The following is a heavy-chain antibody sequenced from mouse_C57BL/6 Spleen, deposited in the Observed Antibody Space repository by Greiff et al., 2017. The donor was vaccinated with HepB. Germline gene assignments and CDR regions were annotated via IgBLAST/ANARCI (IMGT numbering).Heavy chain of an antibody. CDR1: GYTFTSYW. J-gene: IGHJ4*01. D-gene: IGHD2-1*01. V-gene: IGHV1-52*01. CDR2: IDPSDSET. CDR3: AREGNYGGYAMDY. Sequence: QVQLQQSGAELVRPGSSVKLSCKASGYTFTSYWMHWVKQRPIQGLEWIGNIDPSDSETHYNQKFKDKATLTVDKSSSTAYMQLSSLTSEDSAVYYCAREGNYGGYAMDYWGQGTSVTVSS.